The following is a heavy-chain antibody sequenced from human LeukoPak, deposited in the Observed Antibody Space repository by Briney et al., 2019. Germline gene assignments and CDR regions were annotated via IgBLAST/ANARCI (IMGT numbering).Heavy chain of an antibody. J-gene: IGHJ4*02. CDR2: MNPNSGNT. D-gene: IGHD3-22*01. CDR1: GYTFTGYY. CDR3: ATVNYYDSSGHDY. Sequence: ASVKVSCKASGYTFTGYYMHWVRQAPGQGLEWMGWMNPNSGNTGYAQKFQGRVTMTRNTSISTAYMELSSLRSEDTAVYYCATVNYYDSSGHDYWGQGTLVTVSS. V-gene: IGHV1-8*02.